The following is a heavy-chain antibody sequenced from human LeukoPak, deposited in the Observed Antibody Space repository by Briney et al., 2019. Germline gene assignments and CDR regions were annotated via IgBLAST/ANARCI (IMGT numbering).Heavy chain of an antibody. Sequence: PGGSLRLSCAASGFTFSDYYMSWIRQAPGKGLEWVSYISSRSSYTKYADSVKGRFTISRDNAKNSLHLQMNSLRAEDTAVYYCASSLTPGDGYNSRPFDYWGQGTLVTVPS. CDR2: ISSRSSYT. CDR1: GFTFSDYY. J-gene: IGHJ4*02. V-gene: IGHV3-11*06. CDR3: ASSLTPGDGYNSRPFDY. D-gene: IGHD5-24*01.